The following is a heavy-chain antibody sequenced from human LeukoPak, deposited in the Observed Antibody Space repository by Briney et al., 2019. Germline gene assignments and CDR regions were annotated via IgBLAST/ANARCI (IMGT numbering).Heavy chain of an antibody. J-gene: IGHJ6*02. Sequence: SETLSLTCTVSGGSISGYYWSWIRQPPGKGLEWIAYIYYNGNSNYNPSLKSRVTISVDTSKNQFSLKLSSVTAADTAVYYCARVGGTNYYYYGMDVWGQGTTVTVSS. CDR2: IYYNGNS. V-gene: IGHV4-59*01. D-gene: IGHD1-1*01. CDR3: ARVGGTNYYYYGMDV. CDR1: GGSISGYY.